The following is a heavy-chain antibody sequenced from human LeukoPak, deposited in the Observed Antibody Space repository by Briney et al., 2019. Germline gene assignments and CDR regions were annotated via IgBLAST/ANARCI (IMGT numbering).Heavy chain of an antibody. Sequence: RPGESLKISCEPSGFTFSTSWIGWVRQLPGAGLEWVGAIYPDDSDTRYSPSFQGQVRISADKSARTAYLEWASLKASDTATYYCARQRAASGSINWFNPWGQGTLVTVSS. J-gene: IGHJ5*02. D-gene: IGHD3-10*01. V-gene: IGHV5-51*01. CDR3: ARQRAASGSINWFNP. CDR2: IYPDDSDT. CDR1: GFTFSTSW.